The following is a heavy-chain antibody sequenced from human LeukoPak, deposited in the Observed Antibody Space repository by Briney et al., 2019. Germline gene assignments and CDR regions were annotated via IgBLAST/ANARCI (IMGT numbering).Heavy chain of an antibody. CDR2: IIPMFAVS. D-gene: IGHD6-13*01. Sequence: ASVKVSCKASGYTFTGYYMHWVRQAPGQGLEWMGAIIPMFAVSNYAQKFGDRVTITADKSTSTAYMELISLRSEDTAVYYCARSGAAGFGFDPWGQGTLVTVSS. CDR3: ARSGAAGFGFDP. V-gene: IGHV1-69*10. CDR1: GYTFTGYY. J-gene: IGHJ5*02.